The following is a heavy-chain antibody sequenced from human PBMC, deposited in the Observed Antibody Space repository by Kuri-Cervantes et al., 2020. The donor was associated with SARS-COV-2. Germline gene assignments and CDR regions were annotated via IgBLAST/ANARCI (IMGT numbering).Heavy chain of an antibody. Sequence: GESLKISCAASGFTVSSNYMSWVRQAPGKGLEWVSVIYSGGSTSYADSVQGRFTISRDNSKNTLYLQMNSLRVEDTAVYYCAREDRYGGNLNWFDPWGQGTLVTVSS. D-gene: IGHD1-26*01. CDR1: GFTVSSNY. CDR2: IYSGGST. CDR3: AREDRYGGNLNWFDP. V-gene: IGHV3-53*01. J-gene: IGHJ5*02.